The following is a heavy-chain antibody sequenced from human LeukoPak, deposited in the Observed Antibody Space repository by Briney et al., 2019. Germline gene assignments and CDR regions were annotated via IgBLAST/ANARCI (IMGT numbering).Heavy chain of an antibody. V-gene: IGHV3-21*04. CDR1: GFTFSSYS. CDR2: ISGNSRYI. Sequence: GGSLRLSCAASGFTFSSYSMTWVRQAPGKGLEWVSSISGNSRYIYYADSMRGRFTISRDNAKNSLYLQMNSLRAEDTALYYCAKDRTAYYYDSSGLNWFDPWGQGTLVTVSS. D-gene: IGHD3-22*01. CDR3: AKDRTAYYYDSSGLNWFDP. J-gene: IGHJ5*02.